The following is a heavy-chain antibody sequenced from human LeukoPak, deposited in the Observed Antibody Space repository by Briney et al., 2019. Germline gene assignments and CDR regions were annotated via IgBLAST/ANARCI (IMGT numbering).Heavy chain of an antibody. D-gene: IGHD2-2*01. V-gene: IGHV3-33*01. CDR1: GFTFSSYG. J-gene: IGHJ4*02. CDR3: ARDPDCSSTRCSESPFDY. Sequence: PGGSLRLSCAASGFTFSSYGMHWVRQAPGKGLEWVAVIWYDGSNKYYADSVKGRFTISRDNSKNTLYLQMNSLRAEDTAVYYCARDPDCSSTRCSESPFDYWGQGTLVTVSS. CDR2: IWYDGSNK.